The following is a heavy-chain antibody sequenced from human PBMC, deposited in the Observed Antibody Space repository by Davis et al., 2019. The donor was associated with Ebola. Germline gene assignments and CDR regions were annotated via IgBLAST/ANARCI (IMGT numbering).Heavy chain of an antibody. J-gene: IGHJ4*02. CDR1: GFTFHDYA. Sequence: GESLKISCAASGFTFHDYAMTWVRQAPGKGLEWVSSLDGRAVNTYYADSVKGRFLISRDNSKNILYLEMQRLRAEDTAMYYCAKGRDYNRYGLFFDFWGQGTLVPVSS. V-gene: IGHV3-23*01. CDR2: LDGRAVNT. CDR3: AKGRDYNRYGLFFDF. D-gene: IGHD4-11*01.